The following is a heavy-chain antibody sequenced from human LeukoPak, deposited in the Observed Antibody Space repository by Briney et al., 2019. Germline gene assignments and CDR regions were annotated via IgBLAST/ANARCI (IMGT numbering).Heavy chain of an antibody. Sequence: ASVKVSCKASGYTFTGYYIHWVRQAPGQGLESMGWINPNSGGTNYAQKFQGRVTMTRDTSISTAYMELSRLRSDDTAVYYCARVLPTGTTPLDYWGQGTLVTVSS. CDR1: GYTFTGYY. V-gene: IGHV1-2*02. CDR2: INPNSGGT. CDR3: ARVLPTGTTPLDY. D-gene: IGHD1-7*01. J-gene: IGHJ4*02.